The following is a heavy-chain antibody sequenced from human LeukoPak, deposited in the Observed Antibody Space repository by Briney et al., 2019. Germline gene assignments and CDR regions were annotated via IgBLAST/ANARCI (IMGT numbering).Heavy chain of an antibody. CDR3: ARANPEPSIVGATYWFDP. Sequence: ASETLSLTCTVSGGSISSSIHYWGWIRQPPGKGLEWIGSIYYNGNSYYKQSLKSRVTISLDTSKNQLSLILNSVTAADTAVYYCARANPEPSIVGATYWFDPWGQGTLVTVSS. D-gene: IGHD1-26*01. V-gene: IGHV4-39*07. CDR2: IYYNGNS. CDR1: GGSISSSIHY. J-gene: IGHJ5*02.